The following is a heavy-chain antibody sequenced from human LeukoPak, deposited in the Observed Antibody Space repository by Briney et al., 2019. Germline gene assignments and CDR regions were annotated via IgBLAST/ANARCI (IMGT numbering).Heavy chain of an antibody. Sequence: SETLSLTCAVYGGSFSGYYRSWIRQPPGKGLEWIGEINHSGSTNYNPSLKSRVTISVDTSKNQFSLKLSSVTAADTAVYYCARGPVLEDAFDIWGQGTMVTVSS. CDR1: GGSFSGYY. J-gene: IGHJ3*02. CDR2: INHSGST. CDR3: ARGPVLEDAFDI. D-gene: IGHD1-1*01. V-gene: IGHV4-34*01.